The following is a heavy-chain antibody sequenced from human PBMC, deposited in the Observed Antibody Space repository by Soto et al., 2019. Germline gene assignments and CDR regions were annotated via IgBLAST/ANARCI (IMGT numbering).Heavy chain of an antibody. V-gene: IGHV3-23*01. CDR2: ISNRGSDT. Sequence: EVQLLESGEGWVQLGGPWRLSCPGSGFPFINYAMPGVRQPQGKGLEWVSSISNRGSDTNYVDSVKGRFTISRDNSKNTLYLQMNSLSAEDTAVYYCAKDTYSSSWYFWGQGTLVTVSS. J-gene: IGHJ4*02. D-gene: IGHD6-13*01. CDR3: AKDTYSSSWYF. CDR1: GFPFINYA.